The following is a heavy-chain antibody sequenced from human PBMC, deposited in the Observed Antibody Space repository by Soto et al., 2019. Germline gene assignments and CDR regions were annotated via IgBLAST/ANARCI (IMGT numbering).Heavy chain of an antibody. D-gene: IGHD1-1*01. CDR1: GFTFSSYG. CDR3: AKGPKYNYYLDY. J-gene: IGHJ4*02. V-gene: IGHV3-30*18. Sequence: QVQLVESGGGVVQPGRSLRLSCAASGFTFSSYGMHWVRQAPGKGLEWVAVISYDGSNKYYADSVKGRFTISRDNSKNTLYLQMNSLRAEDTAVYYCAKGPKYNYYLDYWGQGTLVTVSS. CDR2: ISYDGSNK.